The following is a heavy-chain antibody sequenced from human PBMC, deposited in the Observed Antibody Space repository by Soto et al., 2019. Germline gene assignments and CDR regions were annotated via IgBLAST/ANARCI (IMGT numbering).Heavy chain of an antibody. CDR1: GYTFTSYG. CDR2: ISAYNGNT. V-gene: IGHV1-18*01. J-gene: IGHJ3*02. D-gene: IGHD3-22*01. CDR3: ATNSPRYYYDSSGYYGNDAFDI. Sequence: ASVKVSCKASGYTFTSYGISWVRQAPGQGLEWMGWISAYNGNTNYAQKLQGRVTMTKDTSTNTAYMELSSPRSEDTAVYYCATNSPRYYYDSSGYYGNDAFDIWGQGTMVTVSS.